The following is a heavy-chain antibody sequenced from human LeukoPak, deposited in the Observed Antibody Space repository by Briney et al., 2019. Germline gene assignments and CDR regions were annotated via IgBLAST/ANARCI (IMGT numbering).Heavy chain of an antibody. CDR1: GFTFSSYS. D-gene: IGHD3-3*01. J-gene: IGHJ4*02. CDR2: IYYSGST. V-gene: IGHV4-59*01. CDR3: ARGGRDFWSGYQYFDY. Sequence: GSLRLSCAASGFTFSSYSMNWVRQAPGKGLEWIGYIYYSGSTNYNPSLKSRVTISVDTSKNQFSLKLSSVTAADTAVYYCARGGRDFWSGYQYFDYWGQGTLVTVSS.